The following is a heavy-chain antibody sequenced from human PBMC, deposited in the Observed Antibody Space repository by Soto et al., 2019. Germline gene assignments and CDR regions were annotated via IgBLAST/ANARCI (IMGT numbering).Heavy chain of an antibody. D-gene: IGHD2-8*01. CDR3: AKQLYGYYYYGMDV. Sequence: GGSLRLSCAASGFTFSNYAMSWVRQAPGKGLEWVSSISASGGSTYYADSVKGRFTISRDNSKNTLYLQMNSLRAEDTAVYYCAKQLYGYYYYGMDVWGQGTTVTVSS. CDR1: GFTFSNYA. V-gene: IGHV3-23*01. J-gene: IGHJ6*02. CDR2: ISASGGST.